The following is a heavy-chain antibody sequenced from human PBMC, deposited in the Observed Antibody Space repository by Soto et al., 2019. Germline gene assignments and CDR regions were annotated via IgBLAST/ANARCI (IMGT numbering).Heavy chain of an antibody. V-gene: IGHV3-23*01. CDR3: AKVSRFPGGLRSLF. D-gene: IGHD3-10*01. Sequence: EVQLLESGGTLVQPGGSLRLSCAAYGFTFSTYAMNWVRRAPGKGLEWVSYISGSSGGSTYYADSVKGRFTISRDNSKNTLFLQMNSLRVEDTAVYYCAKVSRFPGGLRSLFWGQGSLVTVSS. CDR2: ISGSSGGST. CDR1: GFTFSTYA. J-gene: IGHJ4*02.